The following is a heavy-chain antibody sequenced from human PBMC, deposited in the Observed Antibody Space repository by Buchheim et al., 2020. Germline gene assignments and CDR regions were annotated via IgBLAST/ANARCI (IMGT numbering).Heavy chain of an antibody. Sequence: EVQLVESGGGLVQPGGSLRLSCAASRFTFSSYWMSWVRQAPGKGLEWVANIKQDGSEKYYVDSVKGRFTIYRDNAQKSLSFQMNSLRAEDTAVYYCARGGIQLWSAFDYWGQGTL. CDR3: ARGGIQLWSAFDY. CDR1: RFTFSSYW. V-gene: IGHV3-7*04. J-gene: IGHJ4*02. CDR2: IKQDGSEK. D-gene: IGHD5-18*01.